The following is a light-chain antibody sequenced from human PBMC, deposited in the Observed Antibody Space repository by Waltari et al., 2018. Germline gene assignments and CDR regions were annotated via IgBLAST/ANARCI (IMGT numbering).Light chain of an antibody. J-gene: IGLJ3*02. Sequence: QSALTQPRSVSGSPGQSVTISCTGTSSDVGAYNHVSWYQQHTGKAPKLMIYGVSKRPSGVPDRFAGSKSGNTAALTISGLQAEDEGDYYCCSYAGTYTVRVFGGGTKVTVL. CDR1: SSDVGAYNH. V-gene: IGLV2-11*01. CDR2: GVS. CDR3: CSYAGTYTVRV.